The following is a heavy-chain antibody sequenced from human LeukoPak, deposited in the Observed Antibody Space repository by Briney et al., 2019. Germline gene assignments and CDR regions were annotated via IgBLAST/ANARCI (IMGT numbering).Heavy chain of an antibody. D-gene: IGHD6-13*01. V-gene: IGHV4-34*01. CDR3: ARNPIAAAGTFDY. CDR2: INNGGST. J-gene: IGHJ4*02. Sequence: SETLSLTCAVYGGTFSGYYWSWIRQPPGKGLEWIGEINNGGSTNYNPSLKSRVSISVDTSMNQFSLKLSSVTAADTAVYYCARNPIAAAGTFDYWGQGTLVTVSS. CDR1: GGTFSGYY.